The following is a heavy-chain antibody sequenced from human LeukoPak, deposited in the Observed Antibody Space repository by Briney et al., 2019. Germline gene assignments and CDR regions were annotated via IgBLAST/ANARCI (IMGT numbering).Heavy chain of an antibody. CDR2: MYYDGISK. D-gene: IGHD2-15*01. V-gene: IGHV3-33*01. J-gene: IGHJ4*02. Sequence: GGSLRLSCAASGFTFSSYGMHWVRQAPGKGLEWVAVMYYDGISKYYADSVKGRFTISRDNSMNTLYLQMNSLRAEDTAVYFRARDLYCSGGSCLYFDYWGQGTLVTVSS. CDR1: GFTFSSYG. CDR3: ARDLYCSGGSCLYFDY.